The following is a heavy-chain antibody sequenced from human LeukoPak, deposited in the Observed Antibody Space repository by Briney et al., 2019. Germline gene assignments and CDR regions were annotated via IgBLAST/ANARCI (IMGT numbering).Heavy chain of an antibody. Sequence: ASVKVSCKASGGTFRTYAFSWVRQAPGQGLEWMGGIIPIFGTANYAQKFQGRVTITADESTSTAYMELSSLRSEDTAVYYCARGGLRFLEWSMDVWGKGTTVTVSS. CDR1: GGTFRTYA. J-gene: IGHJ6*03. CDR2: IIPIFGTA. V-gene: IGHV1-69*01. D-gene: IGHD3-3*01. CDR3: ARGGLRFLEWSMDV.